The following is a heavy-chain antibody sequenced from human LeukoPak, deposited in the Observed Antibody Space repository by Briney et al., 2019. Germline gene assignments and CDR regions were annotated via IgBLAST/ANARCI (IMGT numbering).Heavy chain of an antibody. J-gene: IGHJ1*01. D-gene: IGHD3-3*01. CDR1: GYTFTSYG. V-gene: IGHV1-18*01. CDR3: ARVGQVNYDFWSGYSLEYFQH. CDR2: ISAYNGNT. Sequence: ASVKVSCKASGYTFTSYGISWVRQAPGQGLEWMGWISAYNGNTNYAQKLQGRVTMTTDTSTSTAYMELRSLRSDDTAVYYCARVGQVNYDFWSGYSLEYFQHWGQGTLVTVSS.